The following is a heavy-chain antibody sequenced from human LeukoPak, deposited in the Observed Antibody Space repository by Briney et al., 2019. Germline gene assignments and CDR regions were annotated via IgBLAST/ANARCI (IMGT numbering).Heavy chain of an antibody. D-gene: IGHD1-26*01. J-gene: IGHJ6*02. CDR1: GYTFTGYY. CDR3: ARQPRGSYYYYYGMDV. Sequence: ASVKVSCKASGYTFTGYYMHWVRQAPGQGLEWMGWINPNSGGTNYAQKFQGRATMTRDTSISTAYMELSRLRSDDTAVYYCARQPRGSYYYYYGMDVWGQGTTVTVSS. V-gene: IGHV1-2*02. CDR2: INPNSGGT.